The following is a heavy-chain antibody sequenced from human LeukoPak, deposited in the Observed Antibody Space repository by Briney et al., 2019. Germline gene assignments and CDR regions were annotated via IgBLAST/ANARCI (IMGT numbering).Heavy chain of an antibody. D-gene: IGHD6-19*01. Sequence: SETLSLTCAVYGGSFSGYYWSWIRQPPGKGLEWIGEINHSGSTNYNPSLKSRVTISVDTSKNQFSLKLSSVTAADTAVYYCASIAVAGTNGWFDPWGQGTLVTVSS. CDR1: GGSFSGYY. CDR2: INHSGST. J-gene: IGHJ5*02. CDR3: ASIAVAGTNGWFDP. V-gene: IGHV4-34*01.